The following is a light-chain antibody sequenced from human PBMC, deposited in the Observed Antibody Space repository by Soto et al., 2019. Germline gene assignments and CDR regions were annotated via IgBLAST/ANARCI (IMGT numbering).Light chain of an antibody. CDR3: SSYAGNSYV. CDR2: EVN. J-gene: IGLJ1*01. Sequence: QSALTQPPSASGSPGQSVTISCTGTSSDVGGYNYVSWYQRHPGKAPKLMIYEVNKRPSGLPDRFSGSKSGNTASLTVSWLQAEDEADYYCSSYAGNSYVFGSGTKLTVL. CDR1: SSDVGGYNY. V-gene: IGLV2-8*01.